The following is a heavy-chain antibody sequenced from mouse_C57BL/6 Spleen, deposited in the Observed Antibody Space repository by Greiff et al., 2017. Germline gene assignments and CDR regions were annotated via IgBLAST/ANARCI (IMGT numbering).Heavy chain of an antibody. D-gene: IGHD1-1*01. V-gene: IGHV5-17*01. CDR2: SSSGSSTI. CDR3: ARVGSSPFAY. J-gene: IGHJ3*01. Sequence: EVQLQESGGGLVKPGGSLKLSCAASGFTFSDYGMHWVRRAPEKGLEWVAYSSSGSSTIYYADTVKGRFTISRDNAKNTLFLQMTSLRSEDTAMYYCARVGSSPFAYWGQGTLVTVSA. CDR1: GFTFSDYG.